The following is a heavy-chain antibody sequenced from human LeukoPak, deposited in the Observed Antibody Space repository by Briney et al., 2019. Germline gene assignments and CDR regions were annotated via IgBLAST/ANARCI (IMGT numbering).Heavy chain of an antibody. V-gene: IGHV4-38-2*01. CDR3: ARQGGNWDY. Sequence: PSETLSLTCAVSGYSISSGDYWGWIRQPPGKGLEWIGNIYHSGSTFYNPSLKSRVTISVHTSKNQFSLKLSSVTAADTAVYYCARQGGNWDYWGQGTVVTVSS. J-gene: IGHJ4*02. CDR1: GYSISSGDY. D-gene: IGHD2-21*01. CDR2: IYHSGST.